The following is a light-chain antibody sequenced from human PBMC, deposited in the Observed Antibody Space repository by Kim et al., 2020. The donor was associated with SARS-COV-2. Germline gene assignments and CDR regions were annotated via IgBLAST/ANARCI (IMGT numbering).Light chain of an antibody. Sequence: GQSVTITCTGTSSDVGGYNFVAWYQQHPGKAPKVMIYEVNKRPSGVPDRFSGSKSGNTASLTVSGLQAEDEADYYCSSYAVTQNLVFGGGTQLTVL. CDR2: EVN. J-gene: IGLJ2*01. CDR1: SSDVGGYNF. CDR3: SSYAVTQNLV. V-gene: IGLV2-8*01.